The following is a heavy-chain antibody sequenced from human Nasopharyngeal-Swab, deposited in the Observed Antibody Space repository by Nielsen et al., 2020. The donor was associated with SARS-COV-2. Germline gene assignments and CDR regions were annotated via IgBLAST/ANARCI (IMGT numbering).Heavy chain of an antibody. J-gene: IGHJ6*03. V-gene: IGHV3-21*01. CDR1: GFTFSSYS. CDR3: AGGGIAARLFYYYYYMDV. D-gene: IGHD6-6*01. CDR2: ISSSSSYI. Sequence: GGSLRLSCAASGFTFSSYSMNWVRQAPGKGLEWVSSISSSSSYIYYADSVKGRFTISRDNAKNSLYLQMNSLRAEATAVYYCAGGGIAARLFYYYYYMDVWGKGTTVTVSS.